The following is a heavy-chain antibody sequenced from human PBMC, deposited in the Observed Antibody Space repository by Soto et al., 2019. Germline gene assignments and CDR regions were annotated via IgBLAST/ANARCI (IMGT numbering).Heavy chain of an antibody. CDR1: GFTFSSYG. Sequence: QVQLVESGGGVVQPGRSLRLSCAAYGFTFSSYGMHWVRQAPGKGLEWVAVISYDGSNKYYADSVKGRFTISRDNSKNTLDLQMNSLRAEDTAVYYCANDPTIFGVVPGYFDYWGQGTMVTVSS. CDR2: ISYDGSNK. D-gene: IGHD3-3*01. J-gene: IGHJ4*02. CDR3: ANDPTIFGVVPGYFDY. V-gene: IGHV3-30*18.